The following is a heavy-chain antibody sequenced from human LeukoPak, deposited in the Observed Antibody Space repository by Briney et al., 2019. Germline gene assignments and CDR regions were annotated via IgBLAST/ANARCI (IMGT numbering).Heavy chain of an antibody. D-gene: IGHD3-9*01. Sequence: GGSLRLSCAASGFTFSSYAMHWVRQAPGKGLEWVAVISYDGSNKYYADSVKGRFTISRDNSKNTLYLQMNSLRAEDTAVYYCARDPILRYFDWLLSGSLDYWGQGTLVTVSS. CDR1: GFTFSSYA. CDR3: ARDPILRYFDWLLSGSLDY. J-gene: IGHJ4*02. V-gene: IGHV3-30*04. CDR2: ISYDGSNK.